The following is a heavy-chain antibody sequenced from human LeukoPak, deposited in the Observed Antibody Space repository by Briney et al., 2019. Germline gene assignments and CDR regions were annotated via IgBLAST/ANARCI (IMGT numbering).Heavy chain of an antibody. CDR2: ISAYNGNT. CDR3: ARDQQWLVRGAAFDI. Sequence: GASVKVSCKASGYTFTSYGISWVRQAPGQGLEWMGWISAYNGNTNYAQKLQGRVTMTTDASTSTAYMELRSLRSDDTAVYYCARDQQWLVRGAAFDIWGQGTMVTVPS. D-gene: IGHD6-19*01. V-gene: IGHV1-18*01. J-gene: IGHJ3*02. CDR1: GYTFTSYG.